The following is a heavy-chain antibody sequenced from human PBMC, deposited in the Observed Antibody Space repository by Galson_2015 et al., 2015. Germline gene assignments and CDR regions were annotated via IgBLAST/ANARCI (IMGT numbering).Heavy chain of an antibody. D-gene: IGHD2-2*01. Sequence: QSGAEVKKPGESLKISCKGSGYSFTSYRIGWVRQMPGKGLEWMGIIYPGDSDTRYSPSFQGQVTISADKSISTAYLQWSSLKASDTAMYYCARHSAIVVVPAHSWFDPWGQGTLVTVSS. CDR1: GYSFTSYR. V-gene: IGHV5-51*01. CDR2: IYPGDSDT. CDR3: ARHSAIVVVPAHSWFDP. J-gene: IGHJ5*02.